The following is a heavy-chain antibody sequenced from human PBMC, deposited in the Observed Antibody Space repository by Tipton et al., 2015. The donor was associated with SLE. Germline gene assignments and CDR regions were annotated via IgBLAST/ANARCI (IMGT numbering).Heavy chain of an antibody. Sequence: TLSLTCAVYGGAFSGYHWSWIRQPPGKGLEWIGEINHSGSTNYNPSLKSRATLSVDTSKNQFSLKLSSVTAADTAVYYCGGGDWIRWGHWGQGTLVTVSS. V-gene: IGHV4-34*01. CDR3: GGGDWIRWGH. D-gene: IGHD2-21*01. CDR1: GGAFSGYH. J-gene: IGHJ4*02. CDR2: INHSGST.